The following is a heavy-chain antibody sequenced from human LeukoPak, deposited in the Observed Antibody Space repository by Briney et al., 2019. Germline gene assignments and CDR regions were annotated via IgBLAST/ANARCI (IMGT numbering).Heavy chain of an antibody. CDR1: GGSISSYY. Sequence: PSETLSLTCTVSGGSISSYYWSWIRQPPGKGLEWIGYIYYSGSTNYNPSLKSRVTISVDTSKNQFSLKLSSVTAADTAVYYCARSYHIHCSGGSCYRTHHRDWFDPWGQGTLVTVSS. CDR2: IYYSGST. CDR3: ARSYHIHCSGGSCYRTHHRDWFDP. V-gene: IGHV4-59*12. J-gene: IGHJ5*02. D-gene: IGHD2-15*01.